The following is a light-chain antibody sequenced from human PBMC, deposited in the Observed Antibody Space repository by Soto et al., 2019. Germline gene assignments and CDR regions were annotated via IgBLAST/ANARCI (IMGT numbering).Light chain of an antibody. CDR1: SSDIGGYNY. Sequence: QSVLTQPASVSGSPGQSITISCTGTSSDIGGYNYVSWYQHHPGKAPKLMIHDVSNRPSGVSNRFSGSKSGNTASLTISGLQAEDEAGYYCSSYTSTSTLAVFGGGTQLTVL. J-gene: IGLJ7*01. V-gene: IGLV2-14*03. CDR3: SSYTSTSTLAV. CDR2: DVS.